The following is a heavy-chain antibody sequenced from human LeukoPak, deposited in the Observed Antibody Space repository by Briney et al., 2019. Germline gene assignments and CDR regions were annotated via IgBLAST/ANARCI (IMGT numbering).Heavy chain of an antibody. J-gene: IGHJ4*02. CDR3: ARAYGSGSYFAFDY. D-gene: IGHD3-10*01. CDR1: GGSISSYY. CDR2: IFYSGTT. V-gene: IGHV4-59*08. Sequence: SETLSLTCTVSGGSISSYYWSWIRQPPGKGLEWIGFIFYSGTTNYNPSLKSRVTISVDTSKNQFSLKLSSVTAADTAVYYCARAYGSGSYFAFDYWGQGTLVTVSS.